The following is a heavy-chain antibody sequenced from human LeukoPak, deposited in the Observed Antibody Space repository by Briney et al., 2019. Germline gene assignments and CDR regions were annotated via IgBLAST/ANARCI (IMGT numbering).Heavy chain of an antibody. D-gene: IGHD6-13*01. J-gene: IGHJ4*02. V-gene: IGHV3-21*01. CDR2: ISSSSTYI. CDR1: GFTFRTYS. CDR3: AREEHDSSSWYYYFDY. Sequence: GGSLRLSCAVSGFTFRTYSMNWVRQAPGRGLEWVSSISSSSTYINYADSVKGRFTISRDNAKNSLYLKMNSLRAEDTAAYYCAREEHDSSSWYYYFDYWGQGPLVTVSS.